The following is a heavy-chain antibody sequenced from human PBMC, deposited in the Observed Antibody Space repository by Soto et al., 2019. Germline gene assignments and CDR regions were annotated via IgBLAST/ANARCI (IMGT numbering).Heavy chain of an antibody. D-gene: IGHD4-17*01. CDR1: GYTFTSYY. Sequence: GASVKVSCKASGYTFTSYYMHWVRQAPGQGLEWMGIINPSGGSTSYAQKFQGRVTMTRDTSTSTVYMELSSLRSEDTAVYYCASLSDGYGDTNNFDYWGQGTLVTVSS. CDR3: ASLSDGYGDTNNFDY. CDR2: INPSGGST. J-gene: IGHJ4*02. V-gene: IGHV1-46*03.